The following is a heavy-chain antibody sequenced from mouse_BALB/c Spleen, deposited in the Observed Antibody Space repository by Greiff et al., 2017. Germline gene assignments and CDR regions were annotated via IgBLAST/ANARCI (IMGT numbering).Heavy chain of an antibody. CDR1: GYTFTSYV. CDR2: INPYNDGT. CDR3: ARHYYARDYYAMDY. J-gene: IGHJ4*01. D-gene: IGHD1-2*01. V-gene: IGHV1-14*01. Sequence: EVKLMESGPELVKPGASVKMSCKASGYTFTSYVMHWVKQKPGQGLEWIGYINPYNDGTKYNEKFKGKATLTSDKSSSTAYMELSSLTSEDSAVYYCARHYYARDYYAMDYWGQGTSVTVSS.